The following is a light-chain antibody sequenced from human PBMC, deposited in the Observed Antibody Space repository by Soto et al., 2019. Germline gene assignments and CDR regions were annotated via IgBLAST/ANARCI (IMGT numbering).Light chain of an antibody. CDR3: CSPAGAMTWV. CDR1: SNNIGYYNL. V-gene: IGLV2-23*02. Sequence: QSALTQPASVSGSPGQSITISCTGTSNNIGYYNLVSWYQQHPGKAPKFMIYEVSKRPSGVSTRFSGSKSGNTASLTISGLQPEDEAHYYCCSPAGAMTWVFGGGTKLTVL. J-gene: IGLJ3*02. CDR2: EVS.